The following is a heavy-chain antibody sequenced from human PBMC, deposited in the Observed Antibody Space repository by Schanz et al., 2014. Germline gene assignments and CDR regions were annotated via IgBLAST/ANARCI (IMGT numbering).Heavy chain of an antibody. J-gene: IGHJ6*02. CDR3: ARFNSGSHSPPYYYYGMDV. D-gene: IGHD1-26*01. V-gene: IGHV1-18*01. CDR1: GYTFTRSG. CDR2: ISGYSGNS. Sequence: QVQLVQSGGEVKTPGASVKVSCKASGYTFTRSGISWVRQAPGQGLEWMGWISGYSGNSKYAQKLQGRVTMTTDTSTNTAYMELRSLTSDDTAVYYCARFNSGSHSPPYYYYGMDVWGQGTTVTGSS.